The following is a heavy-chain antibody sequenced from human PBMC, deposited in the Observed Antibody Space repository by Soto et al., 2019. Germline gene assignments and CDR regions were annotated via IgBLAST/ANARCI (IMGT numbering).Heavy chain of an antibody. J-gene: IGHJ5*02. Sequence: ASVKVSCKASGYTFTNYDINWVRQAPGQGLEWMGWISAYNGDTNYAQKLQGRVIMTTDTSTSTAYMELRSLRSDDTAVYYCARSGLPDPVVVVGHTPFDPWGQGTLVTVSS. CDR1: GYTFTNYD. CDR3: ARSGLPDPVVVVGHTPFDP. CDR2: ISAYNGDT. D-gene: IGHD2-15*01. V-gene: IGHV1-18*01.